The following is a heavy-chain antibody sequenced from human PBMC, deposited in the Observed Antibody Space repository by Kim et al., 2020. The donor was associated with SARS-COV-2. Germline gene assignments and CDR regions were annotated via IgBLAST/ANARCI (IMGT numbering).Heavy chain of an antibody. Sequence: ASVKVSCKASGYTFTSYDINWVRQATGQGLEWMGWMNPNSGNTGYAQKFQGRVTMTRNTSISTAYMELSSLRSEDTAVDYCAGGKAEQLVFNYYYYMDVWGKGTTVTVSS. CDR1: GYTFTSYD. CDR3: AGGKAEQLVFNYYYYMDV. D-gene: IGHD6-6*01. J-gene: IGHJ6*03. CDR2: MNPNSGNT. V-gene: IGHV1-8*01.